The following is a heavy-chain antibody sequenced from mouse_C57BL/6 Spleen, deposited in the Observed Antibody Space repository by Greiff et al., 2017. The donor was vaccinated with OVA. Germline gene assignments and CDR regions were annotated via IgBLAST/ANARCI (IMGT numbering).Heavy chain of an antibody. V-gene: IGHV1-18*01. CDR3: ARSRDYQFAY. D-gene: IGHD2-4*01. J-gene: IGHJ3*01. Sequence: EVKLVESGPELVKPGASVKIPCKASGYTFTDYNMDWVKQSHGKSLEWIGDINPNNGGTIYNQKFKGKATLTVDKSSSTAYMELRSLTSEDTAVYYCARSRDYQFAYWGQGTLVTVAA. CDR1: GYTFTDYN. CDR2: INPNNGGT.